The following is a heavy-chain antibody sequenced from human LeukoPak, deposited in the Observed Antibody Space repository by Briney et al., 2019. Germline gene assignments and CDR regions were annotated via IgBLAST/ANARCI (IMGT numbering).Heavy chain of an antibody. CDR1: GFTVSSNY. J-gene: IGHJ4*02. V-gene: IGHV3-53*01. CDR3: AWALDVDIVATEGVDY. Sequence: GGSLRLSCAASGFTVSSNYMSWVRQAPGKGLEWVSVIYSGGSTYYADSVKGRFTISRDNSKNTLYLQMNSLRAEDTAVYYCAWALDVDIVATEGVDYWGQGTLVTVSS. D-gene: IGHD5-12*01. CDR2: IYSGGST.